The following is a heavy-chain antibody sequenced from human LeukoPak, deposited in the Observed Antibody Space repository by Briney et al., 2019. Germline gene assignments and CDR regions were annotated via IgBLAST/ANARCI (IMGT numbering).Heavy chain of an antibody. D-gene: IGHD5-18*01. J-gene: IGHJ6*03. CDR1: GYTFTSYY. V-gene: IGHV1-46*01. CDR2: INLSGGST. Sequence: ASVKVSCKASGYTFTSYYMQWVRQAPGQGLEWMGIINLSGGSTSYAQKFQGRVTMTRDMSTSTVYMELSSLRSEDTAVYYCARDRVSVDGYSYGYRYYYYYMDVWGKGTTVTVSS. CDR3: ARDRVSVDGYSYGYRYYYYYMDV.